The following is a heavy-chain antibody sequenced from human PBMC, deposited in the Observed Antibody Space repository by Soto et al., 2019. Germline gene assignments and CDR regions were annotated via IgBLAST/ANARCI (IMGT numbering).Heavy chain of an antibody. J-gene: IGHJ4*02. CDR1: GYTFTNYG. V-gene: IGHV1-18*01. Sequence: GASVKVSCKASGYTFTNYGINWVRQAPGQGLEWMGWISAYNGNTHYEEKLQGRVTLTTDTSTSTAYMELRSLRSDDTAVYFCARGGQWDFLSDYWGQGTLVTVSS. D-gene: IGHD1-26*01. CDR3: ARGGQWDFLSDY. CDR2: ISAYNGNT.